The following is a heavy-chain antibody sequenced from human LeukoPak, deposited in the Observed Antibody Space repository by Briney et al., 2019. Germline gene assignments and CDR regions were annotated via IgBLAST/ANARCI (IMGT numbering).Heavy chain of an antibody. CDR3: TRRGSSWSRWVY. Sequence: GESLKISCKDSGDSFTSYWIGWVRQMPGKGLEWMGIIYPGDSDTRYSPSFKGQVTISADKSISTAFLQWSSLEASDTAMYYCTRRGSSWSRWVYWGQGTLVTVSS. J-gene: IGHJ4*02. D-gene: IGHD6-13*01. V-gene: IGHV5-51*01. CDR1: GDSFTSYW. CDR2: IYPGDSDT.